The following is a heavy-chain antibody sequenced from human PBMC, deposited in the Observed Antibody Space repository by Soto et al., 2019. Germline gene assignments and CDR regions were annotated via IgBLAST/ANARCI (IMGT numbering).Heavy chain of an antibody. V-gene: IGHV4-31*03. CDR3: TRGDY. Sequence: QVHLQESGPGLVKPSQTLSLACSVSGDSITSLGYYWTWVRQPPGKGLEWIGFVSYTGSTCYNSALRSRVTISMHTSRTHFFVDVKSVTVAETAMSFCTRGDYWGQGALVTVS. J-gene: IGHJ4*02. CDR1: GDSITSLGYY. CDR2: VSYTGST.